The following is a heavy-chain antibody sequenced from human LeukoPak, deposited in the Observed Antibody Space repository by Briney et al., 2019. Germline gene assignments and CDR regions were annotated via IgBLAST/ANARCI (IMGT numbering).Heavy chain of an antibody. CDR1: GGTFSSYA. CDR2: INPNSGGT. CDR3: ARLMVRGASSILRY. D-gene: IGHD3-10*01. V-gene: IGHV1-2*02. J-gene: IGHJ4*02. Sequence: ASVKVSCKASGGTFSSYAISWVRQAPGQGLEWMGWINPNSGGTNYAQKFQGRVTMTRDTSISTAYMELSRLRSDDTAVYYCARLMVRGASSILRYWGQGTLVTVSS.